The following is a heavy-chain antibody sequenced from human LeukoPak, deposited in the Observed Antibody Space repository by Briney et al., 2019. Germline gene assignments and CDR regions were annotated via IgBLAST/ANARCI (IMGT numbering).Heavy chain of an antibody. CDR2: IKQDGSEK. Sequence: GGSLRLSCAGSGFTFSTYWMSWVRQAPGKGLEWVANIKQDGSEKYYVDTVKGRFTISRDNAKNSLYLQMNSLRAEDTAVYYCARILDSAWGELGYWGQGTLVTVSS. J-gene: IGHJ4*02. V-gene: IGHV3-7*01. CDR3: ARILDSAWGELGY. D-gene: IGHD6-19*01. CDR1: GFTFSTYW.